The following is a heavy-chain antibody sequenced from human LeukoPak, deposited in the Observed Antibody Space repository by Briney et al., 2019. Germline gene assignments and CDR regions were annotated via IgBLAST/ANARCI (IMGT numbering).Heavy chain of an antibody. CDR3: AKDGSGYYFHY. V-gene: IGHV3-7*03. CDR1: GFTFSTYW. D-gene: IGHD3-22*01. J-gene: IGHJ4*02. Sequence: PGGSLRLSCAASGFTFSTYWMSWVRQAPGKGLEWVANINQDGSEKYSVDSVKGRFTFSRDNAKNSLFLQMNSLRAEDTAVYYCAKDGSGYYFHYWGQGTLVTVSS. CDR2: INQDGSEK.